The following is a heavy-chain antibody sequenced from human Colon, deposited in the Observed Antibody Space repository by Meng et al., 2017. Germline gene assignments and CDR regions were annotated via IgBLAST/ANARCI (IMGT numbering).Heavy chain of an antibody. V-gene: IGHV3-53*02. D-gene: IGHD3/OR15-3a*01. J-gene: IGHJ4*02. CDR2: IYSGGST. CDR1: GFIVSRNF. Sequence: VQLVETGGGLIQPGGSRRLSGEASGFIVSRNFMSWVRQAPGKGLEWASIIYSGGSTYYADSVKGRFTISRDNSKNTLYLQMNSLRAEDTAVYYCAKGRTSDYWGQGTLVTVSS. CDR3: AKGRTSDY.